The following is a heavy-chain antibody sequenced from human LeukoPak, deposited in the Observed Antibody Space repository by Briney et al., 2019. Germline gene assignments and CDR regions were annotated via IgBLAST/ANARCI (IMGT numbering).Heavy chain of an antibody. V-gene: IGHV4-59*08. CDR2: IYYSGST. D-gene: IGHD6-19*01. CDR1: GGSISSYY. Sequence: SETLSLTCTVSGGSISSYYWSWIRQPPGKGLEWIGYIYYSGSTNYNPSLKSRVTISVDTSKNQFSLKLSSVTAADTAVYYCERRSYISSGWRFDYWGQGTLVTVSS. J-gene: IGHJ4*02. CDR3: ERRSYISSGWRFDY.